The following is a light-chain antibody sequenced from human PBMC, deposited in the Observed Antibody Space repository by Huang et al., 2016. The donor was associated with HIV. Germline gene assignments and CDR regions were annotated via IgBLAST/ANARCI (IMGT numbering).Light chain of an antibody. CDR2: AAY. Sequence: AIQMTQSPTSLSASVGDRVTITCRASQDISNSLAWYQHKEGKAPELLIYAAYNLQSGVPSRFSGTGSGTSFTLTINSLQPDDFATYYCLQNYNYPYTFGQGTKLEIK. CDR3: LQNYNYPYT. CDR1: QDISNS. J-gene: IGKJ2*01. V-gene: IGKV1-6*01.